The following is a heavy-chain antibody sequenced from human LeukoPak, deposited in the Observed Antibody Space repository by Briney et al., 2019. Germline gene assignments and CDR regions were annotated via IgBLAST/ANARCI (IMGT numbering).Heavy chain of an antibody. Sequence: ASVKVSCKASGYTFTSYDINWVRQATGQGLEWMGWMNPNSGNTGYAQKFQGRVTMTRNTSISTAYMELSSLRSEDTAVYYCAKDEPGLMVRGVGFDYWGQGTLVSVSS. V-gene: IGHV1-8*01. CDR2: MNPNSGNT. CDR3: AKDEPGLMVRGVGFDY. D-gene: IGHD3-10*01. J-gene: IGHJ4*02. CDR1: GYTFTSYD.